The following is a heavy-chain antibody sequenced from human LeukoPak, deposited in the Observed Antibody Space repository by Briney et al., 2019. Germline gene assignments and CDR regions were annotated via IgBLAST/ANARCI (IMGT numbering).Heavy chain of an antibody. CDR1: GYSINTNSY. D-gene: IGHD3-10*01. V-gene: IGHV4-38-2*02. Sequence: SETLSLTCTVSGYSINTNSYWGWVRQPPGKGLEWVATISHSGITYYNPSLRSRVTISVDTSKNQFYLKVNSVTATDTAVYYCARDMDYYSSGYFQHWGQGTLVTVSS. CDR2: ISHSGIT. J-gene: IGHJ1*01. CDR3: ARDMDYYSSGYFQH.